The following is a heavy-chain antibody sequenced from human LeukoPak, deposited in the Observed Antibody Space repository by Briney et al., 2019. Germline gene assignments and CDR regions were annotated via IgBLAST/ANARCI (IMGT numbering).Heavy chain of an antibody. Sequence: GGSLRLSCAASGFTFSDYYMSWIRQAPGKGLEWVSYISSSGSIIYYADSVKGRFTISRDTAKNSLYLQMNSLRAEDTAVYYCARDRNPYYDYVWGSYRYTPFDYYYYGMDVWGQGTTVTVSS. D-gene: IGHD3-16*02. CDR2: ISSSGSII. CDR3: ARDRNPYYDYVWGSYRYTPFDYYYYGMDV. J-gene: IGHJ6*02. CDR1: GFTFSDYY. V-gene: IGHV3-11*01.